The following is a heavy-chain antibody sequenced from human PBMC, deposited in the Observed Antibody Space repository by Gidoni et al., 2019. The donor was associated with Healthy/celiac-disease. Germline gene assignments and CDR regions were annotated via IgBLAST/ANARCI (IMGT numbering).Heavy chain of an antibody. CDR3: AKDQRSSSGWSGWYFDL. CDR2: ISGSGGST. J-gene: IGHJ2*01. CDR1: GFTFSSYA. Sequence: EVQLLESGGGLVQPGGSLRLSCAASGFTFSSYAMSWVRQAPGKGLEWVSAISGSGGSTYYADSVKGRFTISRDNSKNTLYLQMNSLRAEDTAVYYCAKDQRSSSGWSGWYFDLWGRGTLVTVSS. V-gene: IGHV3-23*01. D-gene: IGHD6-19*01.